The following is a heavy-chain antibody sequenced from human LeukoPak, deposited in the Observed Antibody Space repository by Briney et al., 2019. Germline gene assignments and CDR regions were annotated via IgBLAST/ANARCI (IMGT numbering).Heavy chain of an antibody. CDR1: GYTFTSYD. Sequence: ASVKVSFKASGYTFTSYDINWVRQATGQGLEWMGWMNPNSGNTSYAQKFQGRVTMTRNTSISTAYMELSSLRSEDTAVYYCARGRRWKTSGGYSSSSRGTRLNYYYYYMDVWGKGTTVTVSS. CDR3: ARGRRWKTSGGYSSSSRGTRLNYYYYYMDV. J-gene: IGHJ6*03. CDR2: MNPNSGNT. V-gene: IGHV1-8*01. D-gene: IGHD6-6*01.